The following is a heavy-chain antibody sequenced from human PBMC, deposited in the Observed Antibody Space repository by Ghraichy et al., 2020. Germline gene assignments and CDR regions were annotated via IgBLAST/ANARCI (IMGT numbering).Heavy chain of an antibody. Sequence: GGSLRLSCEVSGFTFSNYWMHWVRQAPGKGLVWVSRINEDGSTINYADSVKDRFTISRDNAKNTLYLQMNSLRAEDTAVYYCVIDLVGRYDSWGQGTLVTVSS. CDR3: VIDLVGRYDS. CDR2: INEDGSTI. D-gene: IGHD1-26*01. CDR1: GFTFSNYW. J-gene: IGHJ4*02. V-gene: IGHV3-74*01.